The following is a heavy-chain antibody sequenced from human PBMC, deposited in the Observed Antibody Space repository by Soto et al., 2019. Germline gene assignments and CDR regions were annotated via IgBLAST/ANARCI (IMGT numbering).Heavy chain of an antibody. Sequence: GASVKVSCTSSGYAFTGYYIHWVRQAPGQGPEWMGWINPNSGDTNYAQKFQGRVTMTRDTSFSTAYMELSSLRSDDTAVYYCATRYRYVHFWGQGTLVTVSS. D-gene: IGHD5-18*01. V-gene: IGHV1-2*02. J-gene: IGHJ4*02. CDR1: GYAFTGYY. CDR2: INPNSGDT. CDR3: ATRYRYVHF.